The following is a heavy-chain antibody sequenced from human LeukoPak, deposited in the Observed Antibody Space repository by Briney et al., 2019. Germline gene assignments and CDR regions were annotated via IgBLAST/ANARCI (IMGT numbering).Heavy chain of an antibody. CDR2: VYYSGST. Sequence: SSETLSLTCTVSGGSITNYYWSWIRQSPGKGLEWIGYVYYSGSTHYNPSLKSRVTISVDTSKSQFSLRLSSVTAADTAVYYCASAIFVENAFDIWGQGTMVTVSS. CDR1: GGSITNYY. V-gene: IGHV4-59*01. CDR3: ASAIFVENAFDI. J-gene: IGHJ3*02. D-gene: IGHD3-3*01.